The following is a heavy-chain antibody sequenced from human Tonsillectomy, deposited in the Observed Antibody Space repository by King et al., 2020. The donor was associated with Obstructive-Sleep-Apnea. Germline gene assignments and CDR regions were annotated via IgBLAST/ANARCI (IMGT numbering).Heavy chain of an antibody. D-gene: IGHD6-19*01. V-gene: IGHV2-70*15. CDR1: GFSLSTSGMC. CDR2: IDWDDDK. CDR3: ARIEKVGVAVAGSYYYYYYGMDV. Sequence: QITLKESGPALVKPTQTLTLTCTFSGFSLSTSGMCVSWIRQPPGKALEWLARIDWDDDKYYSTSLKTRLTISKDTSKNQVVLTMTNMDPVDTATYYCARIEKVGVAVAGSYYYYYYGMDVWGQGTTVTVSS. J-gene: IGHJ6*02.